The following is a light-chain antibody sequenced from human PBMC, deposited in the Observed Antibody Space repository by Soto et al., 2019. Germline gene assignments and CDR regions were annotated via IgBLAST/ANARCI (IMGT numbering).Light chain of an antibody. CDR1: QSVSSN. CDR2: GAS. V-gene: IGKV3D-15*01. CDR3: QQRNIWPPVT. Sequence: IVLTHSPTTLAVSPGQRSNLSCRASQSVSSNLASHQQRPGQAPSLLIYGASTRATGVPASFSGGGSGTEFTLTISSLETQDSAVYYCQQRNIWPPVTFGHGTRLEIK. J-gene: IGKJ5*01.